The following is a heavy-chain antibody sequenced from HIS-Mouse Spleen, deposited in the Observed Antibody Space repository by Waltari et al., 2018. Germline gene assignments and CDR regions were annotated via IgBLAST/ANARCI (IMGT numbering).Heavy chain of an antibody. CDR1: GYTFTGYY. J-gene: IGHJ3*02. V-gene: IGHV1-2*02. CDR3: ARGTGTDAFDI. D-gene: IGHD1-1*01. CDR2: IKPNSGGK. Sequence: QVQLVQSGAEVKKPGASVKVSCKASGYTFTGYYMQWVGQAPGQGLEWRGWIKPNSGGKNYAQKFQGRVTMTRDTSISTAYMELSRLRSDDTAVYYCARGTGTDAFDIWGQGTMVTVSS.